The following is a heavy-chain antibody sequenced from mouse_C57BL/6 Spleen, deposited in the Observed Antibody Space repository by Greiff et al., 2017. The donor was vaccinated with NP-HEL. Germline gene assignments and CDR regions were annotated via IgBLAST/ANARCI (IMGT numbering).Heavy chain of an antibody. Sequence: QVQLQQSGAELAKPGASVKLSCKASGYTFTSYWMHWVKQRPGQGLEWIGYINPSSGYTKYNQKFKDKATLTADESSSTAYMQLSSLTYEDSAVYYWAGLITTVVAMDYWGQGTSVTVSS. D-gene: IGHD1-1*01. CDR3: AGLITTVVAMDY. J-gene: IGHJ4*01. CDR2: INPSSGYT. CDR1: GYTFTSYW. V-gene: IGHV1-7*01.